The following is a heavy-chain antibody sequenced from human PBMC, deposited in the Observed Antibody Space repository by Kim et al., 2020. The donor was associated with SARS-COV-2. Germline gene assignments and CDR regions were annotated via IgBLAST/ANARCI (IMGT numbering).Heavy chain of an antibody. J-gene: IGHJ4*02. CDR1: GDSISRSTSF. V-gene: IGHV4-39*01. Sequence: SETLSLTCTVSGDSISRSTSFWGWVRQTPGRALEWIALVYSDGRNHYNPSLKSRVTISVDTSKNQFSLEMRSMTAADTATYFCGRQRKIEFGDFEPFDFWGQGALVAVS. CDR2: VYSDGRN. D-gene: IGHD3-10*01. CDR3: GRQRKIEFGDFEPFDF.